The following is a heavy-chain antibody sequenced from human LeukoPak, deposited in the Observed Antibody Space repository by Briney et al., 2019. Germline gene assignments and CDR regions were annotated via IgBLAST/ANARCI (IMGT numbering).Heavy chain of an antibody. CDR2: ISAYNGYT. J-gene: IGHJ6*02. D-gene: IGHD3-22*01. CDR3: ARLTCFYDSSGYCDYYYYGMDV. Sequence: ASVKVSCKASGYTFTSYGISWVGQAPGQGLEGMGWISAYNGYTNYVQKLHGRVTMPTDTPTSTAYMEQRSLRHDDTPVYYCARLTCFYDSSGYCDYYYYGMDVWGQGTTVTVSS. V-gene: IGHV1-18*01. CDR1: GYTFTSYG.